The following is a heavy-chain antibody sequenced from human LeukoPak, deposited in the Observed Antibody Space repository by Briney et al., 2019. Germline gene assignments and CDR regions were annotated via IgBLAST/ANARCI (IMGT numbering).Heavy chain of an antibody. V-gene: IGHV4-59*01. CDR3: ARARRPNYWYFDL. D-gene: IGHD1-14*01. CDR1: GGSISSYY. CDR2: IYYSGST. Sequence: SETLSLTCTVSGGSISSYYWSWIRQPPGKGLEWIGYIYYSGSTNYNPSLKSRVTISVDTSKNQFSLKLSPVTAADTAVYYCARARRPNYWYFDLWGRGTLVTVSS. J-gene: IGHJ2*01.